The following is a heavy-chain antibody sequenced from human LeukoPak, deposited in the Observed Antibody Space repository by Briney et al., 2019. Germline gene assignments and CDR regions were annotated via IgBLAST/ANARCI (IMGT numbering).Heavy chain of an antibody. CDR1: GFTFSSYA. CDR3: AKDWDTYYDTDAFDI. V-gene: IGHV3-23*01. Sequence: GGSLRLSCAASGFTFSSYAMSWVRQAPGKGLEYVSAISGSGGSTYYADSVKGRFTISRDNSKNTLYLQMNSLRAEDMAVYYCAKDWDTYYDTDAFDIWGQGTMVTVSS. CDR2: ISGSGGST. D-gene: IGHD3-9*01. J-gene: IGHJ3*02.